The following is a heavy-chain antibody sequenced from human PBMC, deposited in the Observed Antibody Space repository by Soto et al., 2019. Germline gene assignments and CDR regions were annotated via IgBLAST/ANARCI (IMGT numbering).Heavy chain of an antibody. Sequence: ASVKVSCKASGFTFTSSAVQWVRQARGQGLEWIGWIVVGSGNTNYAQKFQERVTITRDTSTSTAYMELSSLRSEDTAVYYCASNIAVAGSVDYWGQGTLVTVSS. CDR2: IVVGSGNT. CDR3: ASNIAVAGSVDY. CDR1: GFTFTSSA. D-gene: IGHD6-19*01. V-gene: IGHV1-58*01. J-gene: IGHJ4*02.